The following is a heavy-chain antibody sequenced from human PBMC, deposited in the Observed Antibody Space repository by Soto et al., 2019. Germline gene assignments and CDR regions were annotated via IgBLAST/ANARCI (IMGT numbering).Heavy chain of an antibody. CDR2: ISTSSHYI. V-gene: IGHV3-21*06. D-gene: IGHD2-8*01. Sequence: EVHLVESGGDLVKPGESLRLSCAASGSSFSVSIMNWVRQAPGKGLEWVSSISTSSHYIYYADSVKGRFAIFRDNAKNSLYLQMDNLRAEDTGVYYCARGKHCTDGICSFSEYSYYMDVWGKGTTVTVSS. CDR1: GSSFSVSI. J-gene: IGHJ6*03. CDR3: ARGKHCTDGICSFSEYSYYMDV.